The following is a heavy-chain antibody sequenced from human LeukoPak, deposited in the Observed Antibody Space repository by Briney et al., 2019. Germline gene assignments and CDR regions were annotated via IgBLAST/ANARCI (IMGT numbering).Heavy chain of an antibody. J-gene: IGHJ4*02. CDR3: AREFRGAHDY. D-gene: IGHD1-26*01. V-gene: IGHV4-59*01. CDR2: IYYSGST. CDR1: GGSISSYY. Sequence: SETLSLTCTVSGGSISSYYWSWIRQPPGKGLEWIGYIYYSGSTNYNPSLKSRVTISVDTSKNQFSLKLSSVTAADAAVYYCAREFRGAHDYWGQGTLVTVSS.